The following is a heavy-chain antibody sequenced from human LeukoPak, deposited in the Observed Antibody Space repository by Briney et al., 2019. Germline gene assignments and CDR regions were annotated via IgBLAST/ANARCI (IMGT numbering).Heavy chain of an antibody. CDR3: TRTYYYDSSGYLNIDY. Sequence: GRSLSLPCTASGFTFGDYAMSWFRQAPGKGLEWVGFIRSKAYGGTTEYAASVKGRFTISRDDSKSIAYLQMNSLKTEDTAVYYCTRTYYYDSSGYLNIDYWGQGTLVTVSS. CDR2: IRSKAYGGTT. CDR1: GFTFGDYA. V-gene: IGHV3-49*03. J-gene: IGHJ4*02. D-gene: IGHD3-22*01.